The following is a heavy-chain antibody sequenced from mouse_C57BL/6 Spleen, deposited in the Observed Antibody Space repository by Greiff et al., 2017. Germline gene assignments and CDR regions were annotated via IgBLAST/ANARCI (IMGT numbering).Heavy chain of an antibody. D-gene: IGHD1-1*01. J-gene: IGHJ4*01. CDR1: GYTFTSYW. CDR2: IDPSDSYT. CDR3: AREYYAAMDY. V-gene: IGHV1-50*01. Sequence: QVQLQQPGAELVKPGASVKLSCKASGYTFTSYWMQWVKQRPGQGLEWIGEIDPSDSYTNYNQEFKGKATLTVETSSSTAYMQLSSLTSEDSAVYYCAREYYAAMDYWGQGTSVTVSS.